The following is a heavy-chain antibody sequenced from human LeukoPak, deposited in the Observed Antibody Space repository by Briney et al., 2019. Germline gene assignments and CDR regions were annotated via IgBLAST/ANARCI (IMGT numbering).Heavy chain of an antibody. D-gene: IGHD3-3*01. J-gene: IGHJ4*02. Sequence: PGGSLRLSCAASGFTFSSYAMSWVRQAPGKGLEWVSAISGSGGSTYYADSVKGRFTISRDNYKNTLYLQMNSLRAEDTAVYYCAKSQDDFWSGYPLFLDYWGQGTLVTVSS. V-gene: IGHV3-23*01. CDR3: AKSQDDFWSGYPLFLDY. CDR1: GFTFSSYA. CDR2: ISGSGGST.